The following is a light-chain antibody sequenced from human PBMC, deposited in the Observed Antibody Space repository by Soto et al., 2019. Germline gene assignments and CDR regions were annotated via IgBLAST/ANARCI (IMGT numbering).Light chain of an antibody. CDR1: QDIRNG. V-gene: IGKV1-6*01. Sequence: AIQMTQSPSSLSASVGDRVTITCRASQDIRNGVGWYQHKPGKAPKLLIYAASDLQSGVPSRFSGSGSGTDFTLTISSLQPEDFATYYCQQEYSYPRTFGHGTQVEIK. CDR2: AAS. J-gene: IGKJ1*01. CDR3: QQEYSYPRT.